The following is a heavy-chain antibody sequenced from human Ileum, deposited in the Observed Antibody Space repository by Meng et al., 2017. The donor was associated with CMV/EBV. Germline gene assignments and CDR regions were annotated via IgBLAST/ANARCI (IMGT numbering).Heavy chain of an antibody. J-gene: IGHJ5*02. Sequence: SCKASGYTFTSYDINWVRQAPGQGLEWMGRINPNSGGANYAQKFQGRVAMTRDTSISTAYMELSRLRSDDTAVYYCARDPSQIYGFDPWGQGTLVTVSS. V-gene: IGHV1-2*06. CDR3: ARDPSQIYGFDP. D-gene: IGHD2/OR15-2a*01. CDR1: GYTFTSYD. CDR2: INPNSGGA.